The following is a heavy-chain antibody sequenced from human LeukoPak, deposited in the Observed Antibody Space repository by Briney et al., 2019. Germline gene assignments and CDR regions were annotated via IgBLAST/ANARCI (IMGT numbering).Heavy chain of an antibody. CDR2: IHPRSGDT. CDR1: GYSFTAFY. V-gene: IGHV1-2*02. Sequence: ASVKVSCKASGYSFTAFYIHWVRQAPGQGLEWMGWIHPRSGDTRYAQKFQGRVTMARDTSISAVYMDLSSLGSDDTAVYYCAREEWSSYNWFDPWGQGTLVTVSS. J-gene: IGHJ5*02. D-gene: IGHD1-26*01. CDR3: AREEWSSYNWFDP.